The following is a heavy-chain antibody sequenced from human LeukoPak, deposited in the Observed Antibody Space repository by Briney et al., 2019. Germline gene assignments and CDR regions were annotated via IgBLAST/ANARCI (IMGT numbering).Heavy chain of an antibody. D-gene: IGHD1-1*01. V-gene: IGHV3-7*01. J-gene: IGHJ4*02. CDR2: IKEDGTEK. CDR3: VRESRPGGAMGLYHNLDY. Sequence: GGSLRLSCAASGFTFSSYWMSWVRQAPGKGLEWVANIKEDGTEKNLVDSVKGRFTISRDNTKNLLFLEMNNLRGDDTAIYYCVRESRPGGAMGLYHNLDYWGQGTLVAVSS. CDR1: GFTFSSYW.